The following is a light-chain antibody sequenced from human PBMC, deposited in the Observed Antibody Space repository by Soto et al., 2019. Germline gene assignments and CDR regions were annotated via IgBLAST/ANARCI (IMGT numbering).Light chain of an antibody. CDR3: QQYDTNPKT. V-gene: IGKV1-5*01. CDR1: HSINRR. J-gene: IGKJ1*01. CDR2: DVS. Sequence: DIQMTHSPSTLSASVWDRVIMTFRASHSINRRLAWYQQKPGKAPRLLIYDVSTLESGVPSRFSGSGSGTEFSLTISRLQPEDFATYYCQQYDTNPKTFGQGTKVDIK.